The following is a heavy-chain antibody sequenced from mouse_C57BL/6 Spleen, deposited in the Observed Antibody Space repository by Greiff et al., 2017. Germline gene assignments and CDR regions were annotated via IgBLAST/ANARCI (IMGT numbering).Heavy chain of an antibody. D-gene: IGHD2-5*01. V-gene: IGHV10-1*01. Sequence: EVPLVESGGGLVQPKGSLKLSCAASGFSFNTYAMNWVRQAPGKGLEWVARIRSKSNNYATYYADSVKDRFTISRDDSESMLYLQMNNLKTDDTAMYYCVRHYLDSNYVSYAIDYWGQGTSVTVAS. J-gene: IGHJ4*01. CDR2: IRSKSNNYAT. CDR1: GFSFNTYA. CDR3: VRHYLDSNYVSYAIDY.